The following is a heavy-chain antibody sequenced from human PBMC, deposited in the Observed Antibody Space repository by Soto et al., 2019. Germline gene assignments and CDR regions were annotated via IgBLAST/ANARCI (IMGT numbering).Heavy chain of an antibody. V-gene: IGHV4-61*01. Sequence: SETLSLTCTVSGGSVSSGIYYWSWIRQPPGKGLEWIGYIYYSGSTNYNPSLKSRVTISVDTSKNQFSLKLSSVTAADTAVYYCARRVFDYTLGNWFDPWGQGTLVTVS. J-gene: IGHJ5*02. CDR2: IYYSGST. D-gene: IGHD4-4*01. CDR1: GGSVSSGIYY. CDR3: ARRVFDYTLGNWFDP.